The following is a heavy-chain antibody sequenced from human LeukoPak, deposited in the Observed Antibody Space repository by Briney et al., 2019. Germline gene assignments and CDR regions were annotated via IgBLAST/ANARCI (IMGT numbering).Heavy chain of an antibody. V-gene: IGHV3-74*01. J-gene: IGHJ4*02. CDR2: INSDGSST. CDR3: ARARWYSSDY. Sequence: PGGSLRLSCAVSGFTFSGHWMFWVRQAPGKGLVWVSSINSDGSSTSYTDSVKGRFTVSRDNAKNTLYLQMNSLRAEDTAVYYCARARWYSSDYWGQGTLATVSS. D-gene: IGHD5-24*01. CDR1: GFTFSGHW.